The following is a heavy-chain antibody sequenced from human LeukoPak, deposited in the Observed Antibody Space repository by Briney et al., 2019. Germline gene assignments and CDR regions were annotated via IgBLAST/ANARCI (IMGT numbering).Heavy chain of an antibody. Sequence: VASVKVSCKASGYTFTSYGISWVRQAPGQGLEWMGWISAYNGNTNYAQKLQGRVTMTTDTSTSTAYMELRSLRSDDTAVYYCASGGYYYDSSGYYSYAFQFDYWGQGTLVTVSS. D-gene: IGHD3-22*01. CDR1: GYTFTSYG. V-gene: IGHV1-18*01. CDR2: ISAYNGNT. CDR3: ASGGYYYDSSGYYSYAFQFDY. J-gene: IGHJ4*02.